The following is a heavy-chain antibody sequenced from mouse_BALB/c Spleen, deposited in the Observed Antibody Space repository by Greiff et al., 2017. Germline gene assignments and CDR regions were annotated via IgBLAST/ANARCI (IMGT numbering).Heavy chain of an antibody. CDR3: ARGGRGAMDY. CDR2: ISDGGSYT. CDR1: GFTFSDYY. Sequence: DVQLVESGGGLVKPGGSLKLSCAASGFTFSDYYMYWVRQTPEKRLEWVATISDGGSYTYYPDSVKGRFTISRDNAKNNLYLQMSSLKSEDTAMYYCARGGRGAMDYWGQGTSVTVSS. V-gene: IGHV5-4*02. J-gene: IGHJ4*01.